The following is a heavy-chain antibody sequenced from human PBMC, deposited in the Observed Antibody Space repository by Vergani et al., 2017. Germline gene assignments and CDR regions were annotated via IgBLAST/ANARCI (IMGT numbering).Heavy chain of an antibody. Sequence: EVQLVESGGGLVQPGRSLRLSCTASGFTFGDYAMSWFRQAPGKGLEWVGFIRSKAYGGTTEYAASVKGRFTISRDDSKSIAYLQMNSLKTEDTAAYYCTRGRGYCSGGSCYSDNWFDPWGQGTLVTVSS. CDR2: IRSKAYGGTT. CDR3: TRGRGYCSGGSCYSDNWFDP. J-gene: IGHJ5*02. CDR1: GFTFGDYA. V-gene: IGHV3-49*03. D-gene: IGHD2-15*01.